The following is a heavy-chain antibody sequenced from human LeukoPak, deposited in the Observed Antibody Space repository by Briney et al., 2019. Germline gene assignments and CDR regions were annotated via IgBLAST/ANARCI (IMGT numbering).Heavy chain of an antibody. J-gene: IGHJ4*02. CDR1: GGSIRSSSYY. CDR2: IYYSGST. D-gene: IGHD4-17*01. V-gene: IGHV4-39*07. Sequence: PSETLSLTCTVSGGSIRSSSYYWGWIHQPPGKGLEWIGSIYYSGSTYYNPSLKSRVTISVDKSKNQFSLKLSSVTAADTAVYYCSRDLSVTTLGYWGQGALVTVSS. CDR3: SRDLSVTTLGY.